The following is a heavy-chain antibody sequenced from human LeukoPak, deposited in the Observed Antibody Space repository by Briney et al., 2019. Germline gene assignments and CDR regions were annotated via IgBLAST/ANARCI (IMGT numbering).Heavy chain of an antibody. D-gene: IGHD6-6*01. Sequence: SETLSLTCTVSGYSISSGYYWGWIRQPPGKGLEWIGSIYHSGSTYYNPSLKSRVTISVDTSKNQFSLKLSSVTAADTAVYYCAREYSSSRMDVWGKGTTVTVSS. CDR1: GYSISSGYY. J-gene: IGHJ6*04. CDR2: IYHSGST. CDR3: AREYSSSRMDV. V-gene: IGHV4-38-2*02.